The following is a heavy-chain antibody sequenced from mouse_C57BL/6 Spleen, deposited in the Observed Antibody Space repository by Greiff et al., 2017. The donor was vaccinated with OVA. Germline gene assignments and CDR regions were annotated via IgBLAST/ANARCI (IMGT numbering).Heavy chain of an antibody. Sequence: VQLQQPGAELVKPGASVKMSCKASGYTFTSYWITWVKQRPGQGLEWIGDIYPGSGSTNYNEKFKSKATLTVDASSSTAYMQLSSLTSEDSAVYYCARGSSSHYAMDYWGQGTSVTVSS. CDR2: IYPGSGST. J-gene: IGHJ4*01. CDR1: GYTFTSYW. CDR3: ARGSSSHYAMDY. V-gene: IGHV1-55*01. D-gene: IGHD1-1*01.